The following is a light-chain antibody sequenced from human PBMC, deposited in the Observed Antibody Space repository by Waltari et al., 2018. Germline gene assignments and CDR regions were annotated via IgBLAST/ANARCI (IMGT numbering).Light chain of an antibody. Sequence: QSALTQPASVSGSPGQSITISCAGTSSDVGGYNLVSWYQQHPGKAPKLVVFEVAVRPAGFSCRVSGPKSGNTASLTLSGLQAEDEADYYCCSYAGASTYVFGTGTKLTVL. J-gene: IGLJ1*01. CDR2: EVA. CDR3: CSYAGASTYV. V-gene: IGLV2-23*02. CDR1: SSDVGGYNL.